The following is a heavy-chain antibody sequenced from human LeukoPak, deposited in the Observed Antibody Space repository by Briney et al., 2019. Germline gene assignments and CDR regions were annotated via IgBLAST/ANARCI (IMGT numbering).Heavy chain of an antibody. CDR3: AREVGKKRGWFDP. CDR1: GFTFSSYW. V-gene: IGHV3-7*04. CDR2: IKQDGSEK. Sequence: GRSLRLSCAASGFTFSSYWMSWVRQAPGKGLEWVANIKQDGSEKYYVDSVKGRFTISRDNAKNSLYLQMNSLRAEDTAVYYCAREVGKKRGWFDPWGQGTLVTVSS. D-gene: IGHD3-10*01. J-gene: IGHJ5*02.